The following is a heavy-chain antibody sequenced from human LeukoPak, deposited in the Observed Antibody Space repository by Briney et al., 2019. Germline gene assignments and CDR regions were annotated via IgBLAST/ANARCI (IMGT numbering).Heavy chain of an antibody. V-gene: IGHV3-30*18. CDR2: ISYDGSNE. CDR1: AFXFSSYA. Sequence: GGSLRLSCATSAFXFSSYAIYWVRQAPGKGLEWVAGISYDGSNEYYADSVTGRFTISRDNPQNTLYLLMNSLRAEDTAMYYCAKDRMVGVISGIDYWGQGTLVTVSS. CDR3: AKDRMVGVISGIDY. J-gene: IGHJ4*02. D-gene: IGHD3-10*01.